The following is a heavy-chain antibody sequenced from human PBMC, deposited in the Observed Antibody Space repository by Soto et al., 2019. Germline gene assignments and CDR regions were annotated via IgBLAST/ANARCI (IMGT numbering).Heavy chain of an antibody. J-gene: IGHJ4*02. CDR3: ASLTDQLYYFDY. CDR2: ISYDGSNK. Sequence: QVQLVESGGGVVQPGRSLRLSCAASGFTFSSYAMHWVRQAPGKGLEWVAVISYDGSNKYYADSVKGRFTISRDNSKNTLDLQMNSLRAEDTAVYYCASLTDQLYYFDYWGQGTLVTVSS. V-gene: IGHV3-30-3*01. CDR1: GFTFSSYA. D-gene: IGHD3-9*01.